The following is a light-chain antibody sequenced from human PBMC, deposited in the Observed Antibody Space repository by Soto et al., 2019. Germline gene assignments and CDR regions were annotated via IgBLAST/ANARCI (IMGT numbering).Light chain of an antibody. CDR3: QQYDSSPPVT. CDR1: QSVSSSY. CDR2: GAS. Sequence: EIVLTQCPGTLSLSPGERATLSCRASQSVSSSYLARYQQKPGQAPRLLIYGASSSATGIPDRFSGSGSVTAFPLTISRLEPEDFAVYYCQQYDSSPPVTFGQGTRLEIK. J-gene: IGKJ5*01. V-gene: IGKV3-20*01.